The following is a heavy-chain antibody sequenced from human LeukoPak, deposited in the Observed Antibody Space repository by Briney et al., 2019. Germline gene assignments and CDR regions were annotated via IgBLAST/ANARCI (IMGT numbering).Heavy chain of an antibody. V-gene: IGHV4-34*01. CDR2: INHSGST. D-gene: IGHD5-24*01. CDR3: ARHEEEDGYNAKPVDY. CDR1: GGSFSGYY. J-gene: IGHJ4*02. Sequence: SETLSLTCAVYGGSFSGYYWSWIRQPPGKGLEWIGEINHSGSTNYNPSLKSRVTISIDTSQNQFSLRLSSVTAADTAVYYCARHEEEDGYNAKPVDYWGQGTLVTVSS.